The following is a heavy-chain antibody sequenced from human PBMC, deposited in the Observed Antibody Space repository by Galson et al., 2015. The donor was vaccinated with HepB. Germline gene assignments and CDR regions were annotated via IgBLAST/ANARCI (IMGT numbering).Heavy chain of an antibody. Sequence: SLRLSCAASGFTFSRFAMNWVRQAPGKGLEWVSYISISSTTIYYADSVKGRFTISRDNAKNLVFLQMNSLRDEDTALYYCVKNGDMVATTSAYWGQGALVTVSS. D-gene: IGHD5-12*01. CDR3: VKNGDMVATTSAY. CDR2: ISISSTTI. V-gene: IGHV3-48*02. CDR1: GFTFSRFA. J-gene: IGHJ1*01.